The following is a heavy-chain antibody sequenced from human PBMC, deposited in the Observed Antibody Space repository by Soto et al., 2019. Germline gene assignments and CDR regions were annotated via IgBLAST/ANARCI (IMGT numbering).Heavy chain of an antibody. Sequence: GGSLRLSCAGSGFTFSIYAMSWVRQAPGKGLEWVSGIGASGTGTYYADSVKGRFSVSRDNSRNTLHLQMNSLRAEDTAVYYCALRKTGSYFDYWGPGTLVTVSS. CDR1: GFTFSIYA. V-gene: IGHV3-23*01. D-gene: IGHD1-26*01. CDR2: IGASGTGT. J-gene: IGHJ4*02. CDR3: ALRKTGSYFDY.